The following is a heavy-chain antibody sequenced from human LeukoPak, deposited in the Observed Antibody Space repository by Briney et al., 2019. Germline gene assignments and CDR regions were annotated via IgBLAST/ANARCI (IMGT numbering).Heavy chain of an antibody. CDR3: ARDPKYYYDSSGYLETDY. Sequence: GGSLRLSCAASEFTFSTYSMNWVRQAPGKGLEWVSFISGSSSTIYYADSVKGRFTISRDNAKSSLYLQMNSLRAEDTAVYYCARDPKYYYDSSGYLETDYWGQGTLVTVSS. D-gene: IGHD3-22*01. CDR2: ISGSSSTI. V-gene: IGHV3-48*04. J-gene: IGHJ4*02. CDR1: EFTFSTYS.